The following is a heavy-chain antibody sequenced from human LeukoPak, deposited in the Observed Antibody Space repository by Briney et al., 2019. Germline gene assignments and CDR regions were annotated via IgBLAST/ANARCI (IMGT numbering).Heavy chain of an antibody. CDR3: ARDRPRARYFDY. CDR1: GGTFNDYS. CDR2: IIPILNVP. V-gene: IGHV1-69*04. J-gene: IGHJ4*02. D-gene: IGHD2-15*01. Sequence: SVKVSCKASGGTFNDYSISWVRQAPGQGLEWMGRIIPILNVPNYAQKFEGRVTITADKSTNTAYMELSSLKSENTAVYFCARDRPRARYFDYWGQGTLVTVSS.